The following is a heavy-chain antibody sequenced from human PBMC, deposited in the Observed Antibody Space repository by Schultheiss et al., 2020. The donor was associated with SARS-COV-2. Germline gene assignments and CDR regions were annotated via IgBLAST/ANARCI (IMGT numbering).Heavy chain of an antibody. D-gene: IGHD1-26*01. CDR1: GGSISSGGYS. J-gene: IGHJ4*03. Sequence: SETLSLTCAVSGGSISSGGYSWSWIRQPPGKGLEWIGYIYYSGSTNYNPSLKSRVTISVDRSKNQFSLKLSSVTAADTAVYYCARGGGELRPYWGQGTMVTVSS. CDR2: IYYSGST. V-gene: IGHV4-61*08. CDR3: ARGGGELRPY.